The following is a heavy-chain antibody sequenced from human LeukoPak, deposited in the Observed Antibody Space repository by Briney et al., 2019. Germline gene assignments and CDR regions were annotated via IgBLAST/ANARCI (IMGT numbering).Heavy chain of an antibody. CDR2: IYYSGST. CDR1: GGSISSSSYY. Sequence: SETLSLTCTVSGGSISSSSYYWGWIRQPPGKGLEWIGSIYYSGSTNYNPSLKSRVTISVDTSKNQFSLKLSSVTAADTAVYYCARDRSFPPYYFDYWGQGTLVTVSS. CDR3: ARDRSFPPYYFDY. J-gene: IGHJ4*02. D-gene: IGHD2/OR15-2a*01. V-gene: IGHV4-39*07.